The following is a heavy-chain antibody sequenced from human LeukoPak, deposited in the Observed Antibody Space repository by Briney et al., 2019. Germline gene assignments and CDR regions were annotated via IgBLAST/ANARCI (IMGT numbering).Heavy chain of an antibody. Sequence: SETLSLTCAVYGGSFSGYYWSWIRQPPGKGLEWIGEINHSGSTNYNPSLKSRVTISVDTSKNQFSLKLSSVTAADTAVYYCARDCSGGSCYVDYWGQETLVTVSS. J-gene: IGHJ4*02. V-gene: IGHV4-34*01. D-gene: IGHD2-15*01. CDR1: GGSFSGYY. CDR2: INHSGST. CDR3: ARDCSGGSCYVDY.